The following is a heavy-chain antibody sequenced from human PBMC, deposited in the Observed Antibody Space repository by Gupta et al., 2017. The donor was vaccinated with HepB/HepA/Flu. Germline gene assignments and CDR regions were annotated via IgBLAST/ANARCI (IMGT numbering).Heavy chain of an antibody. CDR1: GGSISSSTW. V-gene: IGHV4-4*02. Sequence: QVQLRESGPGLVKPSGTLPLTCAVSGGSISSSTWWSWVRQPPGKGLEWIGEIYHSGSTNYNPSLKSRVTISVDKSKNQFSLKLSSVTAADTAVYYCASLWVAAAGTYGMDVWGQGTTVTVSS. J-gene: IGHJ6*02. D-gene: IGHD6-13*01. CDR3: ASLWVAAAGTYGMDV. CDR2: IYHSGST.